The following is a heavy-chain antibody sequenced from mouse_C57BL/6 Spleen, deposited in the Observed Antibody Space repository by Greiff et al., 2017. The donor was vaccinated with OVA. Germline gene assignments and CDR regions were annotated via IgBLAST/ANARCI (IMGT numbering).Heavy chain of an antibody. D-gene: IGHD2-3*01. CDR3: ARESNDGYPLYVDV. J-gene: IGHJ1*03. V-gene: IGHV5-4*01. Sequence: EVHLVESGGGLVKPGGSLKLSCAASGFTFSSYAMSWVRQTPEKRLAWVATISDGGSYTYYPDNVKGRFTSSRDNAKNNLYLQMSHLKSEDTAMYYCARESNDGYPLYVDVWGTGTTVTVSS. CDR1: GFTFSSYA. CDR2: ISDGGSYT.